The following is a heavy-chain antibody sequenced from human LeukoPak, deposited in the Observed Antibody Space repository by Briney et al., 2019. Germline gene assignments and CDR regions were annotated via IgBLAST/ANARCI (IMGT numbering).Heavy chain of an antibody. CDR3: ARPNYDFWSGYNYYFDY. V-gene: IGHV3-74*01. CDR1: GFTSSSYW. CDR2: INSDGSST. Sequence: GGSLRLSGAAFGFTSSSYWMDWVGQAPGKGLVWVSRINSDGSSTSYADSVKGRFTISRDNAKNTLYLQMNSLRAEDTAVFYCARPNYDFWSGYNYYFDYWGQGTLVTVSS. D-gene: IGHD3-3*01. J-gene: IGHJ4*02.